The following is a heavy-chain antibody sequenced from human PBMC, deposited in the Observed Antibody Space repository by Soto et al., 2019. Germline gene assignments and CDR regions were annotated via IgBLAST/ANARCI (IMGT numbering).Heavy chain of an antibody. Sequence: GSLRLSCAASGFTFGIYAMAWVRQAPGKGLEWVSGISSDGGFKGYIDSVRGRFTISRDNSNSRLYLQMNSLRVEDSALYYCARGSTDSYPGSRIFDFWGRGTLVTVSS. CDR2: ISSDGGFK. CDR1: GFTFGIYA. CDR3: ARGSTDSYPGSRIFDF. J-gene: IGHJ4*02. D-gene: IGHD3-10*01. V-gene: IGHV3-23*01.